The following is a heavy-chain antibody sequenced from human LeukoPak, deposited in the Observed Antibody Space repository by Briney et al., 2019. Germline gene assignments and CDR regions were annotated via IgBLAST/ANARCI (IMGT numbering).Heavy chain of an antibody. CDR3: AHRHRGVASDI. D-gene: IGHD2-15*01. CDR2: IYENDEK. CDR1: GFSFSSGGVG. V-gene: IGHV2-5*01. Sequence: SGPTLVNPRQTLRLTCTSSGFSFSSGGVGVGWIRQPPGKALEWLGVIYENDEKLYSSSLQNRLTITKDTSRNQVVLTMANMDPVDTATYYCAHRHRGVASDIWGQGTMVTVSS. J-gene: IGHJ3*02.